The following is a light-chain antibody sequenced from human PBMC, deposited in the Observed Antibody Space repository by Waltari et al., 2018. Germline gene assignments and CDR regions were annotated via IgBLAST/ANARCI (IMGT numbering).Light chain of an antibody. Sequence: SFVVTQTPSVSVAPGQTAKIEGGGKNTGSKSVQWYQQKAGQAPGLVIYDDSDRHTGIPDRFSGTNSRNTDTLTISSVEAGDEADYYCQVWDDNSEPVIFGGGSKLTVL. CDR2: DDS. J-gene: IGLJ2*01. CDR3: QVWDDNSEPVI. V-gene: IGLV3-21*02. CDR1: NTGSKS.